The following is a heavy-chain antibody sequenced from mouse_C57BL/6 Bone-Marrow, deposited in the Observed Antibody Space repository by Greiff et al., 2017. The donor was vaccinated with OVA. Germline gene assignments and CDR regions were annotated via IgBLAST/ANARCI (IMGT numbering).Heavy chain of an antibody. CDR2: IDPETGGT. CDR3: TRGYSNYYAMDY. CDR1: GYTFTDYE. Sequence: VQVVESGAELVRPGASVTLSCKASGYTFTDYEMHWVKQTPVHGLEWIGAIDPETGGTAYNQKSKGKAILTADKSSSTAYMELRSLTSEDSAVYYCTRGYSNYYAMDYWGQGTSVTVSS. D-gene: IGHD2-5*01. J-gene: IGHJ4*01. V-gene: IGHV1-15*01.